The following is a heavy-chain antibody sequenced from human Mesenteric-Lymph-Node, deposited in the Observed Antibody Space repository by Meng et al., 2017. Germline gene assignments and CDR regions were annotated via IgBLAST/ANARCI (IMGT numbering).Heavy chain of an antibody. CDR3: ARGRRNEPLFDY. D-gene: IGHD1-14*01. CDR2: LIAVFDKT. V-gene: IGHV1-69*13. Sequence: QVQLLQSGAGVKKPGSSVKVACKTSGGSFSTHTFSWVRQAPGQGLEWMGGLIAVFDKTKAAPRFQVRVTFTADESTSTAYMELSSLTFDDTAVYFCARGRRNEPLFDYWGQGTLVTVSS. J-gene: IGHJ4*02. CDR1: GGSFSTHT.